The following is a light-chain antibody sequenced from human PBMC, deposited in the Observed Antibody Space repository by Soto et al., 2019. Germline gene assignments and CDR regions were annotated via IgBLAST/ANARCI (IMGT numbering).Light chain of an antibody. J-gene: IGKJ5*01. CDR2: AAS. Sequence: DIQLTQSPSFLSASAGDRVTITCRASQGISSFLAWYQQKPGRAPKLLIYAASTLQSGVPSRFSGSGSGTEFTLTITSLRPEDFATYYCQQLNFYPITFGQGTRLEIK. V-gene: IGKV1-9*01. CDR1: QGISSF. CDR3: QQLNFYPIT.